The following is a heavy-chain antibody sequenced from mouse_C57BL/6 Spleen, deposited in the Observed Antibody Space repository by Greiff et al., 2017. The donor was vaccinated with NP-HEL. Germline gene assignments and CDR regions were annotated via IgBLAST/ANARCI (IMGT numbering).Heavy chain of an antibody. V-gene: IGHV1-22*01. Sequence: EVQLQQSGPELVKPGASVKMSCKASGYTFTDYNMHWVKQSHGKSLEWIGYINPNNGGTSSNQKFKGKATLTVNKASSTAYMELRSLTSEDSAVYYCARGPHDYGNYDWYFDVWGKGTTVTVSS. CDR2: INPNNGGT. CDR3: ARGPHDYGNYDWYFDV. CDR1: GYTFTDYN. D-gene: IGHD2-1*01. J-gene: IGHJ1*03.